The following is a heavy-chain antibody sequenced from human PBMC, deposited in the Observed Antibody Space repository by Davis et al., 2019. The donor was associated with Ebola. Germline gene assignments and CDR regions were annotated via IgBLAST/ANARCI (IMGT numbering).Heavy chain of an antibody. CDR3: ARDLVDTAMEFYYYYYGMDV. J-gene: IGHJ6*02. CDR1: GYKLTSYA. D-gene: IGHD5-18*01. Sequence: ASVKVSCKASGYKLTSYAMNWVRQAPGQGLEWMGWINTNTGNPTYAQGFTGRFVFSLDTSVSTAYLQISSLKAEDTAVYYCARDLVDTAMEFYYYYYGMDVWGQGTTVTVSS. CDR2: INTNTGNP. V-gene: IGHV7-4-1*02.